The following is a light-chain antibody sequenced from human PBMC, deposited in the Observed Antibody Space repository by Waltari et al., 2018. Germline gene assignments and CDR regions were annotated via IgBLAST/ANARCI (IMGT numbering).Light chain of an antibody. V-gene: IGKV2-30*02. Sequence: VVMTQSPLPLAVTLGQPASISCKSSQSLVHSDGNTHLNWFQQRPGQSPRRLFYRVSSRESGGPDRFSGSGSGTDFTLKISRVEAEDVGVYYCLQGTHWPYTFGQGTRLDIK. CDR3: LQGTHWPYT. CDR1: QSLVHSDGNTH. CDR2: RVS. J-gene: IGKJ2*01.